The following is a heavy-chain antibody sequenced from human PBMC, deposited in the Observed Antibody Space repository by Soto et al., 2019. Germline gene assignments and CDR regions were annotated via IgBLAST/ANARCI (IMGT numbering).Heavy chain of an antibody. CDR3: ARDLEGGSRSQWFDP. CDR1: GFTFSDYY. J-gene: IGHJ5*02. V-gene: IGHV3-11*01. Sequence: GGSLRLSCAASGFTFSDYYMSWIRQAPGKGLEWVSYISSSGSTIYYADSVKGRFTISRDNAKNSLYLQMNSLRAEDTAVYYCARDLEGGSRSQWFDPWGQGTLVTVSS. CDR2: ISSSGSTI. D-gene: IGHD5-12*01.